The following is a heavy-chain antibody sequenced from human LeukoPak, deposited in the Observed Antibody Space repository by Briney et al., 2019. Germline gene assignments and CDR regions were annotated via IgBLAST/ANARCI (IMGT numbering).Heavy chain of an antibody. D-gene: IGHD5-18*01. CDR1: GGSISSSSYY. J-gene: IGHJ4*02. Sequence: SETLSLTCTVSGGSISSSSYYWGWIRQPPGKGLEWIGSIYYSGSTYYNPSLKSRVTMSVDTSKNQFSLKLSSVTAADTAVYYCAREGPNTGYSYGYYGYWGQGTLVTVSS. CDR3: AREGPNTGYSYGYYGY. CDR2: IYYSGST. V-gene: IGHV4-39*07.